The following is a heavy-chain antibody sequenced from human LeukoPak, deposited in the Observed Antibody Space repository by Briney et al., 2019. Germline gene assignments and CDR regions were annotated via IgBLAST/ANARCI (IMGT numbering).Heavy chain of an antibody. CDR1: GFTFSSYS. V-gene: IGHV3-21*01. Sequence: PGGSLRLSCAASGFTFSSYSMNWVRQAPGKGLEWVSAISTSGSSIYYADSVKGRFTISRDNAKNSLYLQMNSLRAEDTAVYYCAKALPGYSSGWYTAYAFDIWGQGTMVTVSS. CDR3: AKALPGYSSGWYTAYAFDI. J-gene: IGHJ3*02. D-gene: IGHD6-19*01. CDR2: ISTSGSSI.